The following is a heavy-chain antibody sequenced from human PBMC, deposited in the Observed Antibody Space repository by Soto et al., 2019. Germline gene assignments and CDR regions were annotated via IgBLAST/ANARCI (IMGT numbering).Heavy chain of an antibody. J-gene: IGHJ4*02. CDR2: FDPEDGET. CDR3: ATRGSSSYYFDY. Sequence: ASVKVSCKVSGYTLTELSMHWVRQAPGKGLEWMGGFDPEDGETIYAQKFQGRVTMTEDTSTDTAYMELSSLRSEDTAVYYCATRGSSSYYFDYWGQGTLVTVSS. V-gene: IGHV1-24*01. D-gene: IGHD6-6*01. CDR1: GYTLTELS.